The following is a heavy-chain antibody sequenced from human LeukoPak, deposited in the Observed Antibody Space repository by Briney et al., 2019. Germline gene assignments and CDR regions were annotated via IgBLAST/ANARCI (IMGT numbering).Heavy chain of an antibody. CDR1: GFPFSSYS. Sequence: GGSLRLSCAASGFPFSSYSMNWVRQAPGKGLEWVSYITSSSSTIYYADSVKGRFTISRDSAKNSLYLQMNSLRAEDTAVYYCARDHRYGGLFDSWGQGALVTVSS. V-gene: IGHV3-48*01. CDR2: ITSSSSTI. D-gene: IGHD1-1*01. J-gene: IGHJ4*02. CDR3: ARDHRYGGLFDS.